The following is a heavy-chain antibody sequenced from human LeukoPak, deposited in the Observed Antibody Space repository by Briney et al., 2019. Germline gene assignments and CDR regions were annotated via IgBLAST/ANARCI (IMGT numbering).Heavy chain of an antibody. Sequence: GGSLRLSCVASGFPFSSYWMTWVRQAPGKGLEWVANIKQDGSKKSYVDSVKGRFTISRDNAKNSLYLQMNSLRAEDTAINYCTRVGYIDEGIDYWGQGTLVTVSS. CDR3: TRVGYIDEGIDY. CDR2: IKQDGSKK. CDR1: GFPFSSYW. D-gene: IGHD5-24*01. V-gene: IGHV3-7*04. J-gene: IGHJ4*02.